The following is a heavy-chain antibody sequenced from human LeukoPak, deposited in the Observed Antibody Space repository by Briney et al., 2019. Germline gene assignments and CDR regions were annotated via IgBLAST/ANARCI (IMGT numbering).Heavy chain of an antibody. CDR2: FNPNSGGT. Sequence: ASVKVSCKASGYTFTGYYMHWVRQAPGQGLEWMGRFNPNSGGTNYAQKFQGRVTMTRDTSISTDYMELSRLRSDDTPGYYCARESSPRLGVAGPLNWFDPWVQGSVVTVSS. CDR3: ARESSPRLGVAGPLNWFDP. V-gene: IGHV1-2*06. D-gene: IGHD6-19*01. CDR1: GYTFTGYY. J-gene: IGHJ5*02.